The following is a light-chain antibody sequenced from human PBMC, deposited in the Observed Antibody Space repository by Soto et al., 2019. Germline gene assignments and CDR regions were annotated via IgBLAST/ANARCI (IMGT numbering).Light chain of an antibody. V-gene: IGKV3-11*01. Sequence: EIVLTQSPATLSLSPGERATLSCRASQSVSSYLAWYQQKPGQAPRPLIYDASNRATVIPARFSGSGSGTDFTLTISTQEPQDFAVYYCQQRGNWPITFGQGTRLEMK. CDR3: QQRGNWPIT. CDR2: DAS. CDR1: QSVSSY. J-gene: IGKJ5*01.